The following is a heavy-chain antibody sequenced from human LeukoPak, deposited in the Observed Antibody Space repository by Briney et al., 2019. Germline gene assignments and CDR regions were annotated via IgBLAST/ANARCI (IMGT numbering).Heavy chain of an antibody. D-gene: IGHD5-18*01. CDR2: IYYSGST. Sequence: SETLSLTCTVSGGSISSSSYYWGWIRQPPGKGLEWIGSIYYSGSTYYNPSLKSRVTISVDTSKNQFSLKLSSVTAADTAVYYCARPWGCSYGYNWFDPWGQGTLVTVSS. CDR1: GGSISSSSYY. CDR3: ARPWGCSYGYNWFDP. J-gene: IGHJ5*02. V-gene: IGHV4-39*01.